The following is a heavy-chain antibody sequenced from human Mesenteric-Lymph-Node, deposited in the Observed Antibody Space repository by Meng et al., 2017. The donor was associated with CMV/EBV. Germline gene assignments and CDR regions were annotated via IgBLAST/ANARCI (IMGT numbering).Heavy chain of an antibody. V-gene: IGHV4-31*03. J-gene: IGHJ5*02. D-gene: IGHD3-9*01. CDR1: GGSISSGGYY. Sequence: SETLSLTCTVSGGSISSGGYYWSWIRQHPGKGLEWIGYIYYSGSTYYNPSLKSRVTISVDTSKNQFSLKLSSVTAADTAVYYCARGILRYFDWSEAGWFDPWGQGTLVTVSS. CDR2: IYYSGST. CDR3: ARGILRYFDWSEAGWFDP.